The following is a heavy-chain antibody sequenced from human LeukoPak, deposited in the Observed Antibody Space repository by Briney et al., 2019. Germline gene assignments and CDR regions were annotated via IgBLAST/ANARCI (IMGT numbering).Heavy chain of an antibody. Sequence: PSETLSLTCAVYGGSFSGYYWSWIRQPLGKGLEWIGEINHSGSTYYNPSLKSRVTISVDTSKNQFSLKLSSVTAADTAVYYCAREVAEWERRYFDYWGQGTLVTVSS. CDR1: GGSFSGYY. D-gene: IGHD1-26*01. V-gene: IGHV4-34*09. CDR3: AREVAEWERRYFDY. J-gene: IGHJ4*02. CDR2: INHSGST.